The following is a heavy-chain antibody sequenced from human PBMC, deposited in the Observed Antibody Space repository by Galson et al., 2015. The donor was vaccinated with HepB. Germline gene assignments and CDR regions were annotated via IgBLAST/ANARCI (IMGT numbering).Heavy chain of an antibody. CDR2: INPNSGGT. CDR1: GYTFTGYY. CDR3: ARSGVVPAGDLDY. J-gene: IGHJ4*02. Sequence: SVKVSCKASGYTFTGYYMHWVRQAPGQGLEWMGWINPNSGGTNYAQKFQGWVTMTRDTSISTAYMELSRLRSDDTAVYYCARSGVVPAGDLDYWGQGTLVTVSS. D-gene: IGHD2-2*01. V-gene: IGHV1-2*04.